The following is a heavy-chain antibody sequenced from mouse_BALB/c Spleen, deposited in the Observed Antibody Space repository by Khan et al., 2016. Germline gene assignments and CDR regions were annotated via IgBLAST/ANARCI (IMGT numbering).Heavy chain of an antibody. CDR3: ASNWDEGDY. Sequence: EVQLQESGPGLVKPSQSLSLSCTVTGYSITSDYAWNWLRQFPGNKLEWMGYISYSGSTSYNPSLKSRISISRDTSKNQFFLQLNSVTTEDTATYYCASNWDEGDYWGQGTLVTVSA. CDR1: GYSITSDYA. J-gene: IGHJ3*01. V-gene: IGHV3-2*02. CDR2: ISYSGST. D-gene: IGHD4-1*02.